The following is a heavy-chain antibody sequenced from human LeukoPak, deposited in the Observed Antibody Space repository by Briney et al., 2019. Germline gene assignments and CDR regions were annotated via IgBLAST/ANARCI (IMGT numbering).Heavy chain of an antibody. CDR3: ARVRGGSDDAFDI. V-gene: IGHV1-69*01. CDR2: IIPIFGTA. CDR1: GGTFSSYA. J-gene: IGHJ3*02. D-gene: IGHD2-15*01. Sequence: SVKVSCKASGGTFSSYAISWVRQAPGKGLEWMGGIIPIFGTANYAQKFQGRVTITADESTSTAYMELSSLRSEDTAVYYCARVRGGSDDAFDIWGQGTMVTVYS.